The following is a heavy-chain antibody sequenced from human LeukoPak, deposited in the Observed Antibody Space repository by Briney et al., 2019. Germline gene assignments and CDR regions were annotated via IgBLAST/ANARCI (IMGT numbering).Heavy chain of an antibody. V-gene: IGHV3-7*05. CDR2: INQDGSEK. CDR3: ARGGYPQFSDY. Sequence: GGSLRLSCAASGFTFSSYWMSWVRQAPGKGLEWVANINQDGSEKYSVDSVKGRFTISRDNAKNSLYLQMNSLRAEDTAVYYCARGGYPQFSDYWGQGTLVTVSS. CDR1: GFTFSSYW. J-gene: IGHJ4*02. D-gene: IGHD2-15*01.